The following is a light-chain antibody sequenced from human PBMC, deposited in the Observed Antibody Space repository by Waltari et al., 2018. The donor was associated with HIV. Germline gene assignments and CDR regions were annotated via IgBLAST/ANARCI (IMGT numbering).Light chain of an antibody. CDR1: QGIGND. CDR2: AAS. V-gene: IGKV1-6*02. Sequence: AIQMTPSPSSLSASVRARVTITCRASQGIGNDLGWYQQKPGQAPKALIYAASSLQTGIPSRFSGSRSGTDFTLTISSLQTEDSATYYCLQDGSFPLTFGPGTKVDV. J-gene: IGKJ3*01. CDR3: LQDGSFPLT.